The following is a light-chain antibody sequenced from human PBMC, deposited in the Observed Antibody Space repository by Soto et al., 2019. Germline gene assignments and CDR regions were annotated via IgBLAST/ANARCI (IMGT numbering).Light chain of an antibody. CDR2: GAS. V-gene: IGKV3-15*01. CDR1: QSVKRY. CDR3: QQYNTWPPRYT. Sequence: EIVMTQSPATVSVSPGGRATLSCRASQSVKRYLAWYQQRPGQPPRLLIYGASTRATGIPARFSGSGSGTEFSLTISSLQSEDFAVYFCQQYNTWPPRYTFGQGTKLEI. J-gene: IGKJ2*01.